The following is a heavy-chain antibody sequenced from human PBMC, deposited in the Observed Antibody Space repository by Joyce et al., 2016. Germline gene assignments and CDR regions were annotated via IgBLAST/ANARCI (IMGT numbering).Heavy chain of an antibody. V-gene: IGHV5-51*01. CDR1: GYTFSTYW. Sequence: EVQLVQSGAEVRKPGESLRISCLGSGYTFSTYWIAWVRQMPGKGLEYMGIVDPNDSAIRYSPSFEGRVAISADKSINTAYLQWTSLQASDTAIYFCARHRGGTSPLLYYFAGMDVWGQGTSVTVSS. CDR3: ARHRGGTSPLLYYFAGMDV. CDR2: VDPNDSAI. J-gene: IGHJ6*02. D-gene: IGHD1/OR15-1a*01.